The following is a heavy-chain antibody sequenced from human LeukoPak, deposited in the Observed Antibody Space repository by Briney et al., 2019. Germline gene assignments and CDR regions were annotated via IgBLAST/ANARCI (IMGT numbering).Heavy chain of an antibody. J-gene: IGHJ4*02. V-gene: IGHV4-39*01. D-gene: IGHD1-26*01. CDR3: ARGSGSHDY. Sequence: RTSETLSLTCTVSGGSIRSSYYYWGWIRQPPGKGLEWIGSIYDSGSTYYNPSLKSRVTISVDTSKNQFSLKLNSVTAADTAVYYCARGSGSHDYWGQGTLVTVSS. CDR2: IYDSGST. CDR1: GGSIRSSYYY.